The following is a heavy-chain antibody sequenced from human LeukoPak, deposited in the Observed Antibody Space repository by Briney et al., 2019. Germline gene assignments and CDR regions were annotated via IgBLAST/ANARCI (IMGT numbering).Heavy chain of an antibody. V-gene: IGHV4-59*01. J-gene: IGHJ3*02. Sequence: SETLSLTCTVSGGSISSYYWSWIRQPPGKGLEWIGYIYYSGSTNYNPSLKSRVTISVDTSKNQFSLKLSSVTAADTAMYYCAREPHTASDAFDIWGQGTMVTVSS. CDR2: IYYSGST. CDR3: AREPHTASDAFDI. CDR1: GGSISSYY. D-gene: IGHD5-18*01.